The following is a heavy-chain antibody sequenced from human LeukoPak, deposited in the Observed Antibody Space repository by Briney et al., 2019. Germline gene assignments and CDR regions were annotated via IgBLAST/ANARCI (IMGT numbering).Heavy chain of an antibody. CDR3: ARDRYCSSTSCYEY. D-gene: IGHD2-2*01. CDR1: GGTFSSYT. V-gene: IGHV1-69*02. J-gene: IGHJ4*02. CDR2: IIPILGIA. Sequence: ASVKVSCKASGGTFSSYTISWVRHAPGQGLEWMGRIIPILGIANYAQKFQGRVTITADKSTSTAYVELSSLRSEDTAVYYCARDRYCSSTSCYEYWGQGTLVTVSS.